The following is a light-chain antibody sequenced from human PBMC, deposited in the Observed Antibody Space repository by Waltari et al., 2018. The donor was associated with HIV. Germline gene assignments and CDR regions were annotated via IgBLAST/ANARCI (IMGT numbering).Light chain of an antibody. V-gene: IGLV1-51*02. CDR1: SSNIRNNY. J-gene: IGLJ2*01. Sequence: QPVLTQLPSLSAAPGQKLTISCSGSSSNIRNNYVSWYQQHPGTAPKLLIYENNKRPSGIPDRFSGSKSGTSATLGITGLQAGDEADYYCATWDSSVSAVIFGGGTNLTVL. CDR2: ENN. CDR3: ATWDSSVSAVI.